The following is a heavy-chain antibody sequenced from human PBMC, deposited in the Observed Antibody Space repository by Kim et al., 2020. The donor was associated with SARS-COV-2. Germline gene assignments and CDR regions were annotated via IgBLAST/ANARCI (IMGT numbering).Heavy chain of an antibody. CDR3: ARELYQLPYYYYGMDV. D-gene: IGHD2-2*01. J-gene: IGHJ6*02. Sequence: SVKGRFTISRDNAKNSLYLQMNSLRAEETAVYYCARELYQLPYYYYGMDVWGQGTTVTVSS. V-gene: IGHV3-11*06.